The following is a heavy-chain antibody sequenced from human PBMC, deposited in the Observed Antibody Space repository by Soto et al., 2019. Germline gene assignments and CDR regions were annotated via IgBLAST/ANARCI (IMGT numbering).Heavy chain of an antibody. CDR3: ARDLRAELDYYYYYGMDV. Sequence: QVQLVQSGAEVKKPGSSVKVSCKASGGTFSSYAISWVRQAPGQGLEWMGGIIPIFGTANYAQKFQGRVTITADESTSTAYMELSSLRSEDTAVYYCARDLRAELDYYYYYGMDVLGQGTTVTVSS. CDR2: IIPIFGTA. V-gene: IGHV1-69*01. CDR1: GGTFSSYA. J-gene: IGHJ6*02.